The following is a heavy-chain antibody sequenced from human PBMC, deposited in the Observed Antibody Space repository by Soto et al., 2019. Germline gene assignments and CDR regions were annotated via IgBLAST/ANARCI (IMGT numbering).Heavy chain of an antibody. CDR2: IYYSGGT. CDR1: GGSISSYY. Sequence: PSETLSLTCTVSGGSISSYYWSWIRQPPGKGLEWIGYIYYSGGTNYNPSLKSRRTTLLDANKNHFSLKLITGTAADTAAYYYGREDYDILAGSLYYFDYWGQGTLVTVSS. V-gene: IGHV4-59*01. D-gene: IGHD3-9*01. J-gene: IGHJ4*02. CDR3: GREDYDILAGSLYYFDY.